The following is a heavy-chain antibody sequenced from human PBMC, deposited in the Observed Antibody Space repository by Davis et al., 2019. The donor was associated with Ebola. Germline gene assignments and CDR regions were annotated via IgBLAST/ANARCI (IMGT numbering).Heavy chain of an antibody. J-gene: IGHJ5*02. D-gene: IGHD2-2*01. Sequence: ASVKVSCKASGYTFTGYYMHWVRQAPGQGLEWMGWINPNSGGTNYAQKFQGRATMTRDTSISTAYMELSRLRSDDTAVYYCAISARDIVVVPAQFDPWGQGTQVTVSS. CDR2: INPNSGGT. CDR1: GYTFTGYY. V-gene: IGHV1-2*02. CDR3: AISARDIVVVPAQFDP.